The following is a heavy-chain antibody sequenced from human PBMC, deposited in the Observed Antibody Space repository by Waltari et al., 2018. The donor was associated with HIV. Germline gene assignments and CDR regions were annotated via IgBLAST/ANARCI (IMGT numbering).Heavy chain of an antibody. CDR1: GFTFSTNW. Sequence: EVQLVESGGGLVQPGGSLRLSCAASGFTFSTNWMSWVRQARGKGREGVASITPDGRQVYYVASVEGRFTNSKENAENSLYLQMNSLRAEDTAMYYCAKLRGTVTTYDYWGQGTLVTVSS. CDR3: AKLRGTVTTYDY. D-gene: IGHD4-17*01. J-gene: IGHJ4*02. CDR2: ITPDGRQV. V-gene: IGHV3-7*01.